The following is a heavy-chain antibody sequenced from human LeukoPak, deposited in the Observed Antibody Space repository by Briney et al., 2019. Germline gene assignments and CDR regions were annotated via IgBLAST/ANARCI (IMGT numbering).Heavy chain of an antibody. J-gene: IGHJ4*02. CDR2: IYYSGST. D-gene: IGHD2-21*02. Sequence: PSETLSLTCTVSGGSISSYYWSWIRQPPGKGLEWLGYIYYSGSTNYNPSLKSRVTISVDTSKNQFSLKLSSVTAADTAVYYCARGAAYCGGDCYTDWGQGTLVTVSS. CDR3: ARGAAYCGGDCYTD. V-gene: IGHV4-59*01. CDR1: GGSISSYY.